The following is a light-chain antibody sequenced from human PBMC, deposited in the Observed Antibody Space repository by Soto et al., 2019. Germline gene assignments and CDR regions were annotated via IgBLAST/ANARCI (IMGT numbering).Light chain of an antibody. CDR1: QSLLHSNGYNY. V-gene: IGKV2-28*01. Sequence: DIVMTQSPLSLPVTPGEPASISCRSSQSLLHSNGYNYFDWYLQKPGQSPQLLIYFGSNRASGVPDRFSSSRSGTDFTLKISRVEAEDVGVYYRMRAIQAFTFGGGTEVEIK. J-gene: IGKJ4*01. CDR2: FGS. CDR3: MRAIQAFT.